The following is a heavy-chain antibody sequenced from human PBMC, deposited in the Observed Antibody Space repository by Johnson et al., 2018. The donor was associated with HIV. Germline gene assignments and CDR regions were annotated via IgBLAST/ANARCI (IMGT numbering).Heavy chain of an antibody. CDR1: GFTFSSYA. J-gene: IGHJ3*02. D-gene: IGHD5-12*01. CDR2: ISYDGTNK. CDR3: ARDPPWPMRNAFDI. V-gene: IGHV3-30*04. Sequence: QVQLVESGGGVVQPGRSLRLSCAASGFTFSSYAMHWVRQAPGKGLEWVALISYDGTNKKYTDSVKGRFTISRDNAKNSLYLQMNSLRAEDTAVYYCARDPPWPMRNAFDIWGQGTLGTVSS.